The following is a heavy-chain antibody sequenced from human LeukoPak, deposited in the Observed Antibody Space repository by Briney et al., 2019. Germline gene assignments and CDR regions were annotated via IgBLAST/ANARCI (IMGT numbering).Heavy chain of an antibody. CDR3: ASNYYDSSGYERDEAFDI. D-gene: IGHD3-22*01. V-gene: IGHV4-59*01. J-gene: IGHJ3*02. CDR2: IFYSGST. CDR1: GGSISGFY. Sequence: KPSETLSLTCTVSGGSISGFYWSWIRQPPGKGLEWIGYIFYSGSTNYNPSLKSRVTISLDTSKNQFSLKLSSVTAADTAVYYCASNYYDSSGYERDEAFDIWGQGTMVTVSS.